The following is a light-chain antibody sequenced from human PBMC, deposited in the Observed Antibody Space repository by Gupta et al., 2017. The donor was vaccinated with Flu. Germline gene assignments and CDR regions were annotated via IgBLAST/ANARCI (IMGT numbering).Light chain of an antibody. CDR1: DMGTKS. V-gene: IGLV3-21*02. CDR3: QVWDSSSDYV. Sequence: SYVLTQPPSVSVAPGQKARITCGGNDMGTKSVHWYQHKPGQAPVLVVYHNSGRPSGIPERFSGSNSGDTATLTINRVEAGDEADFYCQVWDSSSDYVFGTGTTVTV. J-gene: IGLJ1*01. CDR2: HNS.